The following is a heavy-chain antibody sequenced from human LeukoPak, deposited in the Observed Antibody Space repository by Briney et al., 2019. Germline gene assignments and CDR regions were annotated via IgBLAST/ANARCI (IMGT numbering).Heavy chain of an antibody. J-gene: IGHJ4*02. Sequence: GGSLRLSCAASGFTFSSYGMHWVRQAPGKGLEWVAVISYDGSNKYYADSVKGRFTISRDNSKNTLYLQMNSLRAEDTAVYYCAKYWGPGGQYYDFWSAYYYFDYWGQGTLVTVSS. V-gene: IGHV3-30*18. D-gene: IGHD3-3*01. CDR3: AKYWGPGGQYYDFWSAYYYFDY. CDR1: GFTFSSYG. CDR2: ISYDGSNK.